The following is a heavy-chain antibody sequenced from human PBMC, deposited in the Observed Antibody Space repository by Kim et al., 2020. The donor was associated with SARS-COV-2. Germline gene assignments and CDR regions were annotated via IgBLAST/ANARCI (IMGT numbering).Heavy chain of an antibody. D-gene: IGHD6-19*01. CDR1: GGTFSSYA. J-gene: IGHJ5*02. V-gene: IGHV1-69*13. CDR3: ARERIAVAGTGNWFDP. CDR2: IIPIFGTA. Sequence: SVKVSCKASGGTFSSYAISWVRQAPGQGLEWMGGIIPIFGTANYAQKFQGRVTITADESTSTAYMELSSLRSEDTAVYYCARERIAVAGTGNWFDPWGQGTLVTVSS.